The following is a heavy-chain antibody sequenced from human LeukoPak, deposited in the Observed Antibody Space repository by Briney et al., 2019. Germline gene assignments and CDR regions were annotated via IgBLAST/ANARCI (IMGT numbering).Heavy chain of an antibody. CDR2: IKQDGSEK. J-gene: IGHJ3*02. CDR3: ARVGGYCSSTSCYSHDAFDI. D-gene: IGHD2-2*01. V-gene: IGHV3-7*01. CDR1: GFTFSSYW. Sequence: PGGSLRLSCAASGFTFSSYWMSWVRQAPGKGLEWVANIKQDGSEKYYVDSVKGRFTISRDNAKNSLYLQMNSLRAEDTAVYHCARVGGYCSSTSCYSHDAFDIWGQGTMVTVSS.